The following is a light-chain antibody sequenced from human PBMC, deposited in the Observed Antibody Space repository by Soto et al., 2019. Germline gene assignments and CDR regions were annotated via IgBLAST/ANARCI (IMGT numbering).Light chain of an antibody. CDR1: SGSIASHY. V-gene: IGLV6-57*01. CDR2: EDN. CDR3: QSYDSSNHWV. Sequence: NFMLTQPHSVSGSPGKTVTISCTRSSGSIASHYVQWYQQRPGSSPTTVIYEDNQSPSGVPDRFSGSIDSSSNSASLTIAGLKTEDEADYYCQSYDSSNHWVFGGGTKLTVL. J-gene: IGLJ3*02.